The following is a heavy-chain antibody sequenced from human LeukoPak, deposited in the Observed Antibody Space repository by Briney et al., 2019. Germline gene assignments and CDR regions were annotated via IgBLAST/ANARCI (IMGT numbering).Heavy chain of an antibody. D-gene: IGHD6-19*01. CDR1: GFTFSSYA. Sequence: GGSLRLSCAASGFTFSSYAMSWVRQAPGKGLEWVSVIYSGGSTYYADSVKGRFTISRDTSKNTLYLQMNSLRADDTAVYYCAKGSSGWYSDNWGQGTLVTVSS. CDR3: AKGSSGWYSDN. J-gene: IGHJ4*02. V-gene: IGHV3-66*01. CDR2: IYSGGST.